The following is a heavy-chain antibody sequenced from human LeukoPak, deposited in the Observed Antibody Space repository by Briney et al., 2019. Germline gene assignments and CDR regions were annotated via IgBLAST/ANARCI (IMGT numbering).Heavy chain of an antibody. V-gene: IGHV3-23*01. D-gene: IGHD3-22*01. Sequence: GGSLRLSCAASGFTFSSYAMSWVRQAPGKGLEWVSAISGSGGSTYYADSVKGRFTISRDNSKNTLYLQMNSLRAEDTAVYYCAKDHLYYYDSSLYFDYWGQGTLVTVSS. CDR2: ISGSGGST. CDR3: AKDHLYYYDSSLYFDY. J-gene: IGHJ4*02. CDR1: GFTFSSYA.